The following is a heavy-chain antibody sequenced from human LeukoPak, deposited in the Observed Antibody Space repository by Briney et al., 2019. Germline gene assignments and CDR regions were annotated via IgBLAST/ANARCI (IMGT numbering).Heavy chain of an antibody. D-gene: IGHD3-10*01. V-gene: IGHV3-33*01. Sequence: GGSLRLSCAASGFTFSSYGMHWVRQAPGKGLEWVAVIWYDGSNKYYADSVKGRFTISRDNSKNTLYLQMNSLRAEDTAVYYCATNPSHGSGSYIVSFYYYYGMDVWGQGTTVTVSS. CDR2: IWYDGSNK. CDR3: ATNPSHGSGSYIVSFYYYYGMDV. CDR1: GFTFSSYG. J-gene: IGHJ6*02.